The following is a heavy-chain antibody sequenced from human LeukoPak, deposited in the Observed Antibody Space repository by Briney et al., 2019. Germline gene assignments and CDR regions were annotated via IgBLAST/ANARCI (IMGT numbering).Heavy chain of an antibody. D-gene: IGHD3-10*01. V-gene: IGHV4-59*01. CDR2: IYYIGST. J-gene: IGHJ2*01. CDR1: GVSITGYY. Sequence: SETLSLTCTGSGVSITGYYWSWIRQPPGKGLEWIGCIYYIGSTNYNTSLKSRVTISVETSKNQFSLKRSPVTAADTAVYYCARDQYYYGSGCDLWGRGTLVTDSS. CDR3: ARDQYYYGSGCDL.